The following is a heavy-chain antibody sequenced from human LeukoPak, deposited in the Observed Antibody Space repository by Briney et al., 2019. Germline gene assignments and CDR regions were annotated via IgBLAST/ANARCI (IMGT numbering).Heavy chain of an antibody. V-gene: IGHV4-61*02. CDR3: AHLSTTVTTFLDY. CDR1: GGSISSGSYY. D-gene: IGHD4-17*01. CDR2: IYTSGST. J-gene: IGHJ4*02. Sequence: PSQTLSLTFTVSGGSISSGSYYWSWSRQPAGKGLGWIGRIYTSGSTNYNPSLKSRVTVSVDTSKNQFSLKLSSVTAADTAVYYCAHLSTTVTTFLDYWGQGTLVTVSS.